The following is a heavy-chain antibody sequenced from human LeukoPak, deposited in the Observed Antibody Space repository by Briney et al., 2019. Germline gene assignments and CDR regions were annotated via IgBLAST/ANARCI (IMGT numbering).Heavy chain of an antibody. V-gene: IGHV1-69*13. CDR3: ASAIQNSVFWGGLVYYSFDY. CDR1: GGTFSSYA. J-gene: IGHJ4*02. CDR2: IIPIFGTA. D-gene: IGHD3-3*01. Sequence: ASVKVSCKASGGTFSSYAISWVRQAPGQGLEWMGGIIPIFGTANYAQKFQGRVTITADESTSTAYMELSSLRSEDTAVDYCASAIQNSVFWGGLVYYSFDYWGQETLVTVSS.